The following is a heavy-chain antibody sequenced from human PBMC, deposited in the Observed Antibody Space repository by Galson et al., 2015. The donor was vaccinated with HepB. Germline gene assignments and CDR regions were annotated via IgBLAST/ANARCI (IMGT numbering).Heavy chain of an antibody. CDR3: ARDGSNYGLGVEGAFDI. V-gene: IGHV7-4-1*02. CDR2: IDTNTGNP. J-gene: IGHJ3*02. Sequence: SVKVSCKASGFRFTSYGMSWVRQAPGQGLEWMTRIDTNTGNPTFAQGFTGRFVFSVDTAATTAYLQISSLKAEDTAVYYCARDGSNYGLGVEGAFDIWGQGTMVTVSS. D-gene: IGHD5-18*01. CDR1: GFRFTSYG.